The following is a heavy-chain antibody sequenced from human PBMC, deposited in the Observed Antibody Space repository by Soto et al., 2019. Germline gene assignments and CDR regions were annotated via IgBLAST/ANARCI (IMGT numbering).Heavy chain of an antibody. Sequence: QAQLVQSGAEVKKPGSSVKVSCKASGGTFNRETFSWVRQAPGQGLPWMGRIIPVLDLADYAQKFQGRVTINADTSTTTVYLDLSGLGSGDKAVYYCARGGTLGGDLDVWGKGTPVIVSS. CDR3: ARGGTLGGDLDV. J-gene: IGHJ6*01. CDR1: GGTFNRET. V-gene: IGHV1-69*02. CDR2: IIPVLDLA. D-gene: IGHD1-1*01.